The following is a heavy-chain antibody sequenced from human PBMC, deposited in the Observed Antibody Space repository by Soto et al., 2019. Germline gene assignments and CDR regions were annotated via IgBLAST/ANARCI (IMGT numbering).Heavy chain of an antibody. Sequence: SETLSLTCTVSGGSISSGCYYWSWIRQHPGKGLEWIGYIYYSGSTNYNPSLKSRVTISVDTSRNQFSLKLSSVTAADTAVYYCARDKYSGSENDAFDIWGQGTMVTVSS. V-gene: IGHV4-61*01. CDR2: IYYSGST. J-gene: IGHJ3*02. CDR1: GGSISSGCYY. D-gene: IGHD1-26*01. CDR3: ARDKYSGSENDAFDI.